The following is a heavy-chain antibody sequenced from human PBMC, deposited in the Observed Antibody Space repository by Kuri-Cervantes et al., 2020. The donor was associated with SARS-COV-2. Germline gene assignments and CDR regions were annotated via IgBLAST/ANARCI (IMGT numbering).Heavy chain of an antibody. D-gene: IGHD3-10*02. CDR3: AKVFGVGSNIKYFDS. V-gene: IGHV3-23*01. CDR1: GFTFCSYA. Sequence: GESLKISCAASGFTFCSYAMSWVRQAPGKGLEWVSAISGSVGSTYYADSVKGRFTISRDNSKNTLYLQMNSLRVADTAVYYCAKVFGVGSNIKYFDSWGQGTVVTVSS. CDR2: ISGSVGST. J-gene: IGHJ4*02.